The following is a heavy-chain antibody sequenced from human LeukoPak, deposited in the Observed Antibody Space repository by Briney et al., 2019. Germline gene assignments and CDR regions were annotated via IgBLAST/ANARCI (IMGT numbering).Heavy chain of an antibody. CDR2: ISYDGSNK. Sequence: GGSLRLSCAASGFTFSSYAMHWVRQAPGKGLEWVAVISYDGSNKYYADSVKGRFTISRDNSKNTLYLQMNSLRAEDTAVYYCARGIDSGYTLDYWGQGTLVTVSS. CDR1: GFTFSSYA. V-gene: IGHV3-30*04. D-gene: IGHD5-12*01. CDR3: ARGIDSGYTLDY. J-gene: IGHJ4*02.